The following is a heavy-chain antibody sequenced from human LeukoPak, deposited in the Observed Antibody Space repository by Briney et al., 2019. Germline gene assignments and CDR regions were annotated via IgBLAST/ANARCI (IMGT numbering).Heavy chain of an antibody. V-gene: IGHV4-59*01. Sequence: SETLSLTCTVSGGSISSYYWSWIRQPPGKGLEWIGYIYYSGSTNYNPSLKSRVTISVDTSKNQFSLKLSSVTAADTAVYYCAREMLYDSTGYYVWGQGTLVTVSS. J-gene: IGHJ4*02. D-gene: IGHD3-22*01. CDR1: GGSISSYY. CDR2: IYYSGST. CDR3: AREMLYDSTGYYV.